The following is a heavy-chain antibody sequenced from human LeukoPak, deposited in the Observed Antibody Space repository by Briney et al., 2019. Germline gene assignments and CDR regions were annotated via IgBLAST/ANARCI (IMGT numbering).Heavy chain of an antibody. J-gene: IGHJ3*02. D-gene: IGHD7-27*01. V-gene: IGHV1-2*02. CDR1: GYTFTGYY. Sequence: ASVKVSCKASGYTFTGYYMHWVRQAPGQGLEWMGWINPNSGGTNYAQKFQGRVTMTRDTSISTAYMELSRLRSDDTAVYYCAREPSNWGGAFDIWGQGTMVTVSS. CDR2: INPNSGGT. CDR3: AREPSNWGGAFDI.